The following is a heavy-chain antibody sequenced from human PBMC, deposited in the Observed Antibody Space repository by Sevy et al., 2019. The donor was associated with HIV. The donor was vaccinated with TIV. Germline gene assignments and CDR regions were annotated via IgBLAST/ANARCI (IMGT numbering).Heavy chain of an antibody. CDR2: IFYSGNT. D-gene: IGHD2-21*01. V-gene: IGHV4-39*01. CDR1: GGSISRNSYD. J-gene: IGHJ4*02. CDR3: ARHGGLVDRGFDF. Sequence: SETLSLTCSVSGGSISRNSYDWGWIRQPPGKGLEWIGSIFYSGNTYYATSLRSRVTISVDTSKNQFSLNLSSVTDAGTAVYYCARHGGLVDRGFDFWGQRTLVTVSS.